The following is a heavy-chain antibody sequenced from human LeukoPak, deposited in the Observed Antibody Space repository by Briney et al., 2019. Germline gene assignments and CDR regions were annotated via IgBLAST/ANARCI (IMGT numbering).Heavy chain of an antibody. V-gene: IGHV3-15*01. J-gene: IGHJ5*02. Sequence: PGGSLRLSCEASGFTFSNAWMSWVRQAPGKGLEWVGRIKRKSDGGTTDYAAPVKGRFTISRDDSKNTLYLQMNSLKTEDTVVYYCTTDPTTILPWGQGTLVTVSS. CDR1: GFTFSNAW. CDR3: TTDPTTILP. CDR2: IKRKSDGGTT. D-gene: IGHD1-26*01.